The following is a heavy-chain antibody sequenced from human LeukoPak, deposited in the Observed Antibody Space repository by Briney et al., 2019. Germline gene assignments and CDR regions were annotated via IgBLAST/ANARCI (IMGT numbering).Heavy chain of an antibody. CDR1: GFTVSSNY. D-gene: IGHD3-22*01. CDR3: ARDLEYYDSSGYYPHAFDI. J-gene: IGHJ3*02. V-gene: IGHV3-66*01. Sequence: GGSLRLSCAASGFTVSSNYMSWVRQAPGKGLEWVSVIYSGGSTYYADSVKGRFTISRDNSKNTLYLQMNSLRAEDTAVYYCARDLEYYDSSGYYPHAFDIWGQGTMVTVSS. CDR2: IYSGGST.